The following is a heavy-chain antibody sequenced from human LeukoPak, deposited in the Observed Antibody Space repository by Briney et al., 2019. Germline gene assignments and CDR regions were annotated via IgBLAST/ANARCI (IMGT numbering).Heavy chain of an antibody. CDR2: ISGSGGST. J-gene: IGHJ4*02. Sequence: GGSLRLSCAASGFTFSSYDMNWVRQAPGKGLEWVSVISGSGGSTYYADSVKGRFTISRDNSKNTLYLQMNSLRAEDTAVYYCARDGGYCSSTSCYFWDDYWGQGTLVTVSS. CDR1: GFTFSSYD. D-gene: IGHD2-2*01. V-gene: IGHV3-23*01. CDR3: ARDGGYCSSTSCYFWDDY.